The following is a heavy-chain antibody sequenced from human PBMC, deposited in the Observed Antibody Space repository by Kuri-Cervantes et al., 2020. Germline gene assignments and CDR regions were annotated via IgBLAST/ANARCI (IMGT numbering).Heavy chain of an antibody. CDR1: GFTFSSYA. V-gene: IGHV3-23*01. CDR2: ISGSGGST. D-gene: IGHD3-16*01. CDR3: ARGRVRVHGGVGGDYMDV. J-gene: IGHJ6*03. Sequence: GESLKISCAASGFTFSSYAMSWVRQAPGKGLEWVSAISGSGGSTYYADSVKGRFTISRDNAKNSLYLQMNSLRAEDTAVYYCARGRVRVHGGVGGDYMDVWGKGTTVTVSS.